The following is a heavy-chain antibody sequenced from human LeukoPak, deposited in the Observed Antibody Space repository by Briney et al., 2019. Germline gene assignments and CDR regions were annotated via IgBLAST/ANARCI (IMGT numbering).Heavy chain of an antibody. D-gene: IGHD6-6*01. CDR1: GFTFSSYG. J-gene: IGHJ6*02. V-gene: IGHV3-30*18. CDR2: ISYDGSNK. Sequence: GGSLRLSCAASGFTFSSYGMHWVRQAPGKGLEWVAVISYDGSNKYYADSVKGRFTISRDNSKNTLYLQMNSLRAEDTAVYYCAKDLLSSSSWEYYYYGMDVWGQGTTVTVSS. CDR3: AKDLLSSSSWEYYYYGMDV.